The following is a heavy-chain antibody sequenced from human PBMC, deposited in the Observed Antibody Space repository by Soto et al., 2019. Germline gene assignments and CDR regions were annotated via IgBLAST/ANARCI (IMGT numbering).Heavy chain of an antibody. V-gene: IGHV3-23*01. CDR2: ISGSGATT. D-gene: IGHD2-15*01. Sequence: EVQLLESGGGLVQPGGSLRLSCAASGFTFSGYAMTWVRQAPGKGLEWVSTISGSGATTHYADSVKGRFTISRDNSKNTLCLQMNSLRAEDTAVYYCAKDWVYCSGGSCPRPFDYWGQGTLVTVSS. CDR1: GFTFSGYA. J-gene: IGHJ4*02. CDR3: AKDWVYCSGGSCPRPFDY.